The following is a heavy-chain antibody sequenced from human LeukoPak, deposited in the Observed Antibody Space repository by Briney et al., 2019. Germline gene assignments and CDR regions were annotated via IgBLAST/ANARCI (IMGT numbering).Heavy chain of an antibody. CDR2: ISSSSSYI. CDR3: GVEYSSSWRTKIDY. Sequence: GGSLRLSCAASAFTFSRYWTTWVRQAPGKGLEWVSSISSSSSYIYYADSVKGRFTISRDNAKNSLYLQMNSLRAEDTAVYYCGVEYSSSWRTKIDYWGQGTLVTVSS. J-gene: IGHJ4*02. CDR1: AFTFSRYW. V-gene: IGHV3-21*01. D-gene: IGHD6-13*01.